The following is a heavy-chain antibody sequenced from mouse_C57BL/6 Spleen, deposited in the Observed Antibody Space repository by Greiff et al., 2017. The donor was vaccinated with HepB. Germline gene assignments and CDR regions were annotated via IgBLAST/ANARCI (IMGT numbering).Heavy chain of an antibody. V-gene: IGHV1-15*01. CDR2: IDPETGGT. D-gene: IGHD1-1*01. J-gene: IGHJ1*03. CDR3: TRKGYGSRHWYCYV. Sequence: VQLQQSGAELVRPGASVTLSCKASGYTFTDYEMHWVKQTPVHGLEWIGAIDPETGGTAYNQKFKGKARLTADKSSSTAYMELRSLTSEDSAVYYCTRKGYGSRHWYCYVWGTGTTVTVSS. CDR1: GYTFTDYE.